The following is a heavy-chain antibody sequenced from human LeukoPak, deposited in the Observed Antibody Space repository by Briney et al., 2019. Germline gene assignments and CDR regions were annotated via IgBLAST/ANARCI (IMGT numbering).Heavy chain of an antibody. Sequence: SETLSLTCTVSGGSISSYYWSWIRQPPGKGLEWIGYIYYSGSTNYNPSLKSRVTISVDMSKNQFSLKLSSVTAADTAVYYCARSSDDYGDYWGQGTLVTVSS. CDR3: ARSSDDYGDY. V-gene: IGHV4-59*01. J-gene: IGHJ4*02. CDR1: GGSISSYY. CDR2: IYYSGST.